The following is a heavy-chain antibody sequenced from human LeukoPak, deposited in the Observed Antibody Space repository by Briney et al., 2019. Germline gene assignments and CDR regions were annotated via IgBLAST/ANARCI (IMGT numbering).Heavy chain of an antibody. V-gene: IGHV4-59*12. CDR3: AREMVRGVIIGLDY. J-gene: IGHJ4*02. CDR1: GGSISSYY. D-gene: IGHD3-10*01. Sequence: SETLSLTCTVSGGSISSYYWSWIRQPPGKGLEWIGYIYYSGSTYYNPSLKSRVTISVDTSKNQFSLKLSSVTAADTAVYYCAREMVRGVIIGLDYWGQGTLVTVSS. CDR2: IYYSGST.